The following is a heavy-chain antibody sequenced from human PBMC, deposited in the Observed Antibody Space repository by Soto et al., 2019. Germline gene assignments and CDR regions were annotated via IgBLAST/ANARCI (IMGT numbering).Heavy chain of an antibody. CDR3: ARETRVTYYYDSSGAAAFDI. CDR1: GGTFSSYA. Sequence: ASVKVSCKASGGTFSSYAISWVRQAPGQGLEWMGWINPNSGGTNYAQKFQGWVTMTRDTSISTAYMELSRLRSDDTAVYYCARETRVTYYYDSSGAAAFDIWGQGTMVTVSS. D-gene: IGHD3-22*01. J-gene: IGHJ3*02. V-gene: IGHV1-2*04. CDR2: INPNSGGT.